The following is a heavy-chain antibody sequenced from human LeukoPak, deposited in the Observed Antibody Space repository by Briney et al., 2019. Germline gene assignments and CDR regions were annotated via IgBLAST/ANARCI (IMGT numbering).Heavy chain of an antibody. J-gene: IGHJ3*02. CDR3: ARDKTSNTAMVAGAFDI. CDR2: IYYSGST. V-gene: IGHV4-59*01. Sequence: SETLSLTCTVSGGSISSYYCSWIRQPPGKGLEWIGYIYYSGSTNYNPSLKSRVTISVDTSKNQFSLKLSSVTAADTAVYYCARDKTSNTAMVAGAFDIWGQGTMVTVSS. D-gene: IGHD5-18*01. CDR1: GGSISSYY.